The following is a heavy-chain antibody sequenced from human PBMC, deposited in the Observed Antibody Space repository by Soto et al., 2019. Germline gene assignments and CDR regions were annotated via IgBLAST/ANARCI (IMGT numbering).Heavy chain of an antibody. J-gene: IGHJ6*02. V-gene: IGHV3-21*01. CDR2: ISSSSSYI. CDR1: GFTFSSYS. CDR3: ARAPVTTDYGMDV. Sequence: SGGSLRLSCADSGFTFSSYSMNWVRQAPGKGLEWVSSISSSSSYIYYADSVKGRFTISRDNAKNSLYLQMNSLRAEDTAVYYCARAPVTTDYGMDVWGQGTTVTVSS. D-gene: IGHD1-1*01.